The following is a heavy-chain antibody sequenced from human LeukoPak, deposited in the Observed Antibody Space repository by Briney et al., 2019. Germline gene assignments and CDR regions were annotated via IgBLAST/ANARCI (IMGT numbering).Heavy chain of an antibody. D-gene: IGHD3-22*01. Sequence: PGGSLRLSCAASGFAFNDFYMSWIRQAPGKGLEWFSFITSSGATKYADSVKGRFSISRDNGKNLLYLEMNSLRADDTAVYFCARPSQVGYDTSGYIDYWGQGILVTVAS. CDR2: ITSSGAT. CDR3: ARPSQVGYDTSGYIDY. V-gene: IGHV3-11*01. CDR1: GFAFNDFY. J-gene: IGHJ4*02.